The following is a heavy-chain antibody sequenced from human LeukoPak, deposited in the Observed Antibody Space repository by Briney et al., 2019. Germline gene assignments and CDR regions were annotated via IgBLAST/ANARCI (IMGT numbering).Heavy chain of an antibody. Sequence: SETLSLTCTVSGGSISSSSYYWGWIRQPPGKGLEWIGSIYYSGSTYYNPSLKSRVTISVDTSKNQFSLKLSSVTAADTAVYYCAGFYTDYYYYMDVWGKGTTVTVSS. J-gene: IGHJ6*03. CDR2: IYYSGST. V-gene: IGHV4-39*07. D-gene: IGHD3-16*01. CDR3: AGFYTDYYYYMDV. CDR1: GGSISSSSYY.